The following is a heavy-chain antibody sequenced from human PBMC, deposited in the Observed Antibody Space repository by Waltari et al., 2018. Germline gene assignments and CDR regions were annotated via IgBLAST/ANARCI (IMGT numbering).Heavy chain of an antibody. Sequence: QVXLVQSGAEVKKPGSSVKVSCKASGGTFSSYAISWVRQAPGQGLEWMGGIIPIFGTANYAQKFQGXVTITTDESTSXAYMELSSLRSEDTAVYYCAVYXWNXGNSFDYYYGMDVWGQXTTVTVSS. CDR3: AVYXWNXGNSFDYYYGMDV. D-gene: IGHD1-1*01. CDR1: GGTFSSYA. CDR2: IIPIFGTA. J-gene: IGHJ6*02. V-gene: IGHV1-69*05.